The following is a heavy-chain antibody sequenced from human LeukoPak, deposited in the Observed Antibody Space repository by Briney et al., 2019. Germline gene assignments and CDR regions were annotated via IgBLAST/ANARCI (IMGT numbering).Heavy chain of an antibody. V-gene: IGHV3-48*02. D-gene: IGHD1-1*01. CDR1: GFTLSTYN. J-gene: IGHJ4*02. Sequence: GGSLRLSCGASGFTLSTYNMNWVRQAPGKGLEWVSYISKSSTTIYYADSVRGRFTISRDNANNSMSLQMNSLRDEDTAVYYCARDRGGIFDYWGQGTLVTVSS. CDR3: ARDRGGIFDY. CDR2: ISKSSTTI.